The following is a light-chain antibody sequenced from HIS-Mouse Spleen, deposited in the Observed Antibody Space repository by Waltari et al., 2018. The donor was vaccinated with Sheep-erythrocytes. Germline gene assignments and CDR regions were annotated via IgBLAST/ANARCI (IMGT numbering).Light chain of an antibody. Sequence: QSALTQPRSVSGSPGQSVTISCTGTSSAVGGYHYVSWYQQHPGKAPKPMIYDVSKRPSGVPDRFSGSKSGNTASLTISGLQAEDEADYYCCSYAGSYTWVFGGGTKLTVL. V-gene: IGLV2-11*01. CDR1: SSAVGGYHY. CDR2: DVS. J-gene: IGLJ3*02. CDR3: CSYAGSYTWV.